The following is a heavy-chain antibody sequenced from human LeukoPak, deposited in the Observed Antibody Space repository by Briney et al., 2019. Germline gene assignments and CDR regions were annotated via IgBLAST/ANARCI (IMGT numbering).Heavy chain of an antibody. CDR3: ARNDSSGYFDY. J-gene: IGHJ4*02. CDR1: DYSISSGNY. V-gene: IGHV4-38-2*01. Sequence: SETLSLTCAVSDYSISSGNYWGWIRPPPGKGLEWIGSVYHSGSTHYSPSLKSRVTIAVDTSKNQFSLKLSSVTAADTAVYYCARNDSSGYFDYWGQGTLVTVSS. CDR2: VYHSGST. D-gene: IGHD3-22*01.